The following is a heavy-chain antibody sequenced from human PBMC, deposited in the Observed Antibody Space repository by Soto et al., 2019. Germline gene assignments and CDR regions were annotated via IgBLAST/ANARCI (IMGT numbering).Heavy chain of an antibody. CDR1: GGTFSSDA. D-gene: IGHD3-3*01. V-gene: IGHV1-69*06. CDR2: IIPICGTA. J-gene: IGHJ4*02. Sequence: QVQLVQSGAEVKKPGSSVKVSCKASGGTFSSDAISWVRQAPGQGLEWMGGIIPICGTANYAQKFQGRVKIPAGKSTSTAYMEMSSLRSEDTAVYYCASLGKPRSHKSFGVAGGYWGQGTLVTVSS. CDR3: ASLGKPRSHKSFGVAGGY.